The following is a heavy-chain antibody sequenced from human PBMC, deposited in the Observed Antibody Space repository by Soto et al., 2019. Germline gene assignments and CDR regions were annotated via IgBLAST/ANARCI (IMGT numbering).Heavy chain of an antibody. CDR1: GFTFSSYG. Sequence: VGSLRLSCAASGFTFSSYGMHWVRQAPGKGLEWVAVIWYDGSNKYYADSVKGRFTISRDNSKNTLYLQMNSLRAEDTAVYYCARGYSSIRGYFDYWGQGTLVTVSS. J-gene: IGHJ4*02. CDR3: ARGYSSIRGYFDY. CDR2: IWYDGSNK. V-gene: IGHV3-33*01. D-gene: IGHD6-13*01.